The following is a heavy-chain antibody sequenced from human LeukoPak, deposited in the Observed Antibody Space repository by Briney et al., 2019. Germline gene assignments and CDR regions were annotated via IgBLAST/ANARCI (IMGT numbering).Heavy chain of an antibody. J-gene: IGHJ4*02. CDR2: IIPILGIA. Sequence: ASVKVSCKASGATFSSYAISWVRQAPGQGLEWMGRIIPILGIANYAQKFQGRVTITADKSTSTAYMELSSLRSEDTAVYYCARGDYYGSGTYYKKTVDYWGQGTLVTVSS. D-gene: IGHD3-10*01. V-gene: IGHV1-69*04. CDR3: ARGDYYGSGTYYKKTVDY. CDR1: GATFSSYA.